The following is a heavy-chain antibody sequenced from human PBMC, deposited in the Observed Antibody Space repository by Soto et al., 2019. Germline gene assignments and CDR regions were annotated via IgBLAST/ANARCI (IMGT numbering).Heavy chain of an antibody. CDR3: AIDVGKNY. D-gene: IGHD1-26*01. CDR1: GASVSSYY. Sequence: SETLSLSCTVSGASVSSYYWSWFRQPVGKGLEWIGRIHSSGNLNYNPSLESRVTMSLDTSKNQFSLRLTSVTAADTALYLCAIDVGKNYWGHGILDTVSS. V-gene: IGHV4-4*07. J-gene: IGHJ4*01. CDR2: IHSSGNL.